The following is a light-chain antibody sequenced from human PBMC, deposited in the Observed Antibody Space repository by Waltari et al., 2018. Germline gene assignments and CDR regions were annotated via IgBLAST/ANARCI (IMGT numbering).Light chain of an antibody. Sequence: DIQMTQSPSSLSASVGDTVTITCRASQDIRNNLDWFQQKPGKAPKRLIHVATSLQSGVPSRFSGSASGTEFTLTIISLQPEDFATYYCLQHNTYPRAFGQGTRVEVK. CDR2: VAT. V-gene: IGKV1-17*01. J-gene: IGKJ1*01. CDR1: QDIRNN. CDR3: LQHNTYPRA.